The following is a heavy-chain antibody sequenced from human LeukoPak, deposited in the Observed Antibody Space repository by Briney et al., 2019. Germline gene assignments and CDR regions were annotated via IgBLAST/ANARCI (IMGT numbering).Heavy chain of an antibody. J-gene: IGHJ4*02. Sequence: ASVKVSCKASGGTFSSYAISWVRQATGQGLEWMGWMNPNSGNTGYAQKFQGRVTITRNTSISTAYMELSSLRSEDTAVYYCARGHTRFTIFGVVIAPFDYWGQGTLVTVSS. CDR1: GGTFSSYA. CDR2: MNPNSGNT. D-gene: IGHD3-3*01. CDR3: ARGHTRFTIFGVVIAPFDY. V-gene: IGHV1-8*03.